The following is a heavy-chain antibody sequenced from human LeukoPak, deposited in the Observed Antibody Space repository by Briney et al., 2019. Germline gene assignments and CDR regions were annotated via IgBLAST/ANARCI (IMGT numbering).Heavy chain of an antibody. CDR3: ARGATDYYDFWSGYPHFDY. V-gene: IGHV4-59*01. D-gene: IGHD3-3*01. J-gene: IGHJ4*02. CDR2: IDYSGST. CDR1: GGSISSYY. Sequence: SETLSLTCTVSGGSISSYYWSWIRQPPGKGLEWIGYIDYSGSTNYNPSLKSRVTISVDTSKNQFSLKLSSVTAADTAVYYCARGATDYYDFWSGYPHFDYWGQGTLVTVSS.